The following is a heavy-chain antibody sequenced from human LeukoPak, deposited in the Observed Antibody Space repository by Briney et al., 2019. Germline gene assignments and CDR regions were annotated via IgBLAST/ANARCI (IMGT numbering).Heavy chain of an antibody. V-gene: IGHV1-8*01. CDR1: GYTFTDYD. CDR3: ARVTSGMRYNWFDP. Sequence: ASVKVSCKTSGYTFTDYDVNWVRQAPGHGLEWMGYIHPRSGYSESAQRFQGGLSMTRDVSTDTAYMELSTLTSDDTAVYYCARVTSGMRYNWFDPWGQGTLIIVSS. D-gene: IGHD2-2*01. J-gene: IGHJ5*02. CDR2: IHPRSGYS.